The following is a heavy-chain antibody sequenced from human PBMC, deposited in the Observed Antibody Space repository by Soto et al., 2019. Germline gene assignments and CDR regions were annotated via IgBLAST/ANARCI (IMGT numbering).Heavy chain of an antibody. CDR2: ISGSGGST. Sequence: GGSLRLSCAASGFSFSDYYMSWVRQAPGKGLEWVSAISGSGGSTYYADSVKGRFTISRDNSKNTLYLQMNSLRAEDTAVYYCAKGRDYYYYGMDVWGQGATVTVSS. V-gene: IGHV3-23*01. CDR3: AKGRDYYYYGMDV. CDR1: GFSFSDYY. J-gene: IGHJ6*02.